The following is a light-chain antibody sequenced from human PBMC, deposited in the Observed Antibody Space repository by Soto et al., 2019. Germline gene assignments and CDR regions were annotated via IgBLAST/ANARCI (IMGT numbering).Light chain of an antibody. J-gene: IGKJ5*01. CDR2: GAS. V-gene: IGKV3-20*01. CDR3: QQYSMSPNT. CDR1: QRVDDSH. Sequence: EIVLTQSPGTLSLSPLEIATFSCTASQRVDDSHLAWYQLRPGQAPRLLIYGASTRATGIPDRLSGSGSGTDFSLTIRGLKPEDFAVYYCQQYSMSPNTFGQGTRLEIK.